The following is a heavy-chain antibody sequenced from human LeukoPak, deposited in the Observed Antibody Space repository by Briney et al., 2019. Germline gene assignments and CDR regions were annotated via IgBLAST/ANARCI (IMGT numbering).Heavy chain of an antibody. V-gene: IGHV1-69*13. CDR3: ARVRAAAGTWDY. CDR1: GGTVISYA. CDR2: IIPIFGTA. D-gene: IGHD6-13*01. J-gene: IGHJ4*02. Sequence: GASVKVSCRASGGTVISYAISWVRQAPGQGLEWMGGIIPIFGTANYAQNLQGRVTITADESRSTAYMELSSLRSEDTAVYYCARVRAAAGTWDYWGQGTLVTVSS.